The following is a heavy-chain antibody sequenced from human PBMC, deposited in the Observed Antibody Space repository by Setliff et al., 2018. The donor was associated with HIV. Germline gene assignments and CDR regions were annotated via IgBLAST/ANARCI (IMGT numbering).Heavy chain of an antibody. CDR1: GGSISSGGYY. D-gene: IGHD1-26*01. CDR3: ARAAYSGTYVWEPATDL. Sequence: PSETLSLTCTVSGGSISSGGYYWSWIRQPAGKGLEWIGHIYSTGGTRYNPSLESRLTILVDTSRNQFSLNLSSVTAADTAVYYCARAAYSGTYVWEPATDLWGRGTLVTVSS. CDR2: IYSTGGT. J-gene: IGHJ2*01. V-gene: IGHV4-61*09.